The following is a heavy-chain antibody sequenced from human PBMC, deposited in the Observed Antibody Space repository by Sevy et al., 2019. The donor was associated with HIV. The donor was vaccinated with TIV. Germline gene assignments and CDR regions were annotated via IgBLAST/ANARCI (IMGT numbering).Heavy chain of an antibody. CDR3: ARGGYYYDNAAYYDFDS. J-gene: IGHJ4*02. CDR1: GFTFSNYA. V-gene: IGHV3-33*01. Sequence: GGSLRLSCAAAGFTFSNYAMHWVRQAPGKGLEWVAIIWSDGAYQYHGDSVKGRFTISRDNSKNTLYLQMNNVRVEDTAVYYCARGGYYYDNAAYYDFDSWGQGTLVTVSS. CDR2: IWSDGAYQ. D-gene: IGHD3-22*01.